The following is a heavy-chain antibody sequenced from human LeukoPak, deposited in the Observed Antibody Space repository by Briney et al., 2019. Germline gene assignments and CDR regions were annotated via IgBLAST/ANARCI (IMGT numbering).Heavy chain of an antibody. V-gene: IGHV1-2*06. CDR2: INPNSGGT. J-gene: IGHJ4*02. CDR1: GYTFTGYY. D-gene: IGHD3-16*01. Sequence: GASVKVSCKASGYTFTGYYMHWVRQAPGEGLEGMGRINPNSGGTNYAQRFQGRVTMTRDTSISTAYMELSRLRSDDTAVYYCARGSMGFWDFDYWGQGTLVTVSS. CDR3: ARGSMGFWDFDY.